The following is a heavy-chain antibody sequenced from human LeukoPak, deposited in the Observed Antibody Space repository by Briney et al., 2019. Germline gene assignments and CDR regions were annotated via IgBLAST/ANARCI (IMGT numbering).Heavy chain of an antibody. Sequence: GGFLRLSCAASGFTFDDFAMHWVRQAPGKGLEWVSLISAFDDITYYADSVRGRFTISRDNSKNSLYLQMNNLKIEDTAFYYCAKVISGWYGYDFWGQGTLVTVSS. CDR3: AKVISGWYGYDF. CDR2: ISAFDDIT. CDR1: GFTFDDFA. J-gene: IGHJ4*02. V-gene: IGHV3-43*02. D-gene: IGHD6-19*01.